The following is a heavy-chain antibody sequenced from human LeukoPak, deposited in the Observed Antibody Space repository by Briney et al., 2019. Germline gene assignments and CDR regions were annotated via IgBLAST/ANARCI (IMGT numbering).Heavy chain of an antibody. J-gene: IGHJ5*02. V-gene: IGHV4-59*01. CDR1: GGSISSYY. Sequence: PSETLSLTCTFSGGSISSYYWSWIRQSPGKGLEWIGYIYYSGSTNYNPSLKSRVTISVDTSKNQFSLRLSSVTAADTAVYYCARFRGIIAAAGNWFDPWGQGTLVTVSS. CDR3: ARFRGIIAAAGNWFDP. CDR2: IYYSGST. D-gene: IGHD6-13*01.